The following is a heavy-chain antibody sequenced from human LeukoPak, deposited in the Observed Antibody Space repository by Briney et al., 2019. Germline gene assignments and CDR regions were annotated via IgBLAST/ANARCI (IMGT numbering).Heavy chain of an antibody. D-gene: IGHD4-23*01. CDR2: IYYSGST. CDR3: ARDGDYSGNSAWFDP. CDR1: GGSISSGGYY. V-gene: IGHV4-31*03. Sequence: SETLSLTCTVSGGSISSGGYYWSWIRQHPGKGLEWIGYIYYSGSTYYNPSLKSRVTISVDTSKNQFSLKLSSVTAADTAVYYCARDGDYSGNSAWFDPWGQGTLVTVSS. J-gene: IGHJ5*02.